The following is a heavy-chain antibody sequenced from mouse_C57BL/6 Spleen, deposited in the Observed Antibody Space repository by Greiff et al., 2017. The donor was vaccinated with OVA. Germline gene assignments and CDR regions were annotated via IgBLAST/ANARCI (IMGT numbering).Heavy chain of an antibody. D-gene: IGHD1-1*01. CDR3: ARAGYYGTSFAY. Sequence: VQLQQSGPGLVKPSQSLSLTCSVTGYSITSGYYWNWIRQFPGNKLEWMGYISYDGSNNYNPSLKNRISITRDTSKNQFFLKLNSVTTEDTATYYCARAGYYGTSFAYWGQGTLVTVSA. CDR1: GYSITSGYY. CDR2: ISYDGSN. J-gene: IGHJ3*01. V-gene: IGHV3-6*01.